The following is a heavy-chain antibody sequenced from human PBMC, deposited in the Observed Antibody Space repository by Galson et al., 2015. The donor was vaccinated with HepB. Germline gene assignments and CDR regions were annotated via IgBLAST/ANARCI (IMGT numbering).Heavy chain of an antibody. CDR1: GFTFSSYW. Sequence: SLRLSCAASGFTFSSYWIHWVRQVPGKGLVWVSRISSDGGHKNYADSVQGRFTISRDNAKNTLFLQMNSLSAEDTAIYYCARDRGDYGDGNWFDPWGQGTLVTVSS. J-gene: IGHJ5*02. CDR3: ARDRGDYGDGNWFDP. CDR2: ISSDGGHK. D-gene: IGHD4-17*01. V-gene: IGHV3-74*01.